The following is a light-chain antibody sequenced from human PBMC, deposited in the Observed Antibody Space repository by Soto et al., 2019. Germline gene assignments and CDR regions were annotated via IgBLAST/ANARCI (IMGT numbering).Light chain of an antibody. CDR1: QSVDIN. CDR2: GAS. CDR3: QQYRNWPRT. Sequence: DIGLTQSPATLSVSPGDRVTLSCRASQSVDINLAWYQQRPGQAPRLLVYGASTKATDMPGRFSGRGSGTEFTLTINNLQSEDFAVYYCQQYRNWPRTFGQGTKVDI. V-gene: IGKV3-15*01. J-gene: IGKJ1*01.